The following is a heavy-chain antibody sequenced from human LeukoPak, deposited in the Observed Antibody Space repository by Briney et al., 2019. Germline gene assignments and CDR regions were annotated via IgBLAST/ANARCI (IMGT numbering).Heavy chain of an antibody. CDR3: ARGGSWYLDS. Sequence: PGVSLRLSCAASGFTFFRHWRTWVRQAPGNGLEWVANVNQDVSERYYVDSVKGRFTLSRDNAKNSMYLQMNSLRAEDMAVYYCARGGSWYLDSWGQGTVVTVSS. CDR2: VNQDVSER. CDR1: GFTFFRHW. D-gene: IGHD6-13*01. V-gene: IGHV3-7*04. J-gene: IGHJ4*02.